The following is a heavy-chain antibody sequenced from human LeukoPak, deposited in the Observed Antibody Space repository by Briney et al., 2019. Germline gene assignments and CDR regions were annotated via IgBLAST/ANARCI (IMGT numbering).Heavy chain of an antibody. CDR3: ARDGPFRPQGPGYGMDV. CDR2: VSYSGST. J-gene: IGHJ6*02. Sequence: KPSETLSLTCTVSGGFITSGGYFWSWIRQHPGKGLECIGHVSYSGSTYYNPSLKSRVTISVDRSKNQFSLKLSSVTAADTAVYYCARDGPFRPQGPGYGMDVWGQGTTVTVSS. CDR1: GGFITSGGYF. V-gene: IGHV4-31*03.